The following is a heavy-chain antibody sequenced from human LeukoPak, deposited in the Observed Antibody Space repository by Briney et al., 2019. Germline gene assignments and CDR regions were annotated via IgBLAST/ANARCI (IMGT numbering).Heavy chain of an antibody. D-gene: IGHD5-12*01. CDR3: ARVVGYSGYTDY. Sequence: ASVKVSCKASGGTFSSYAISWVRQAPGQGLEWMGGIIPIFGTANYAQKFQGRVTITADESTSTAYMELSSLRSEDTAVYYCARVVGYSGYTDYWGQGTLVTVSS. J-gene: IGHJ4*02. CDR1: GGTFSSYA. CDR2: IIPIFGTA. V-gene: IGHV1-69*13.